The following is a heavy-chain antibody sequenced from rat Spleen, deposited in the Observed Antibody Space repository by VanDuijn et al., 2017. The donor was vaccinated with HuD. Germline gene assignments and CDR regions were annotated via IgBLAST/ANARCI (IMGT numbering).Heavy chain of an antibody. CDR2: INSAGST. CDR1: GYSITSSYR. Sequence: EVQLQESGPGLVKPSQSLSLTCSVTGYSITSSYRWNWIRKFPGNKLEWMGYINSAGSTNYNPSLKSRISITRDTSKNQFFLQLNSVTTEDTATYYCARWGYYSSYPFDYWGQGVMVTVSS. J-gene: IGHJ2*01. V-gene: IGHV3-3*01. CDR3: ARWGYYSSYPFDY. D-gene: IGHD1-2*01.